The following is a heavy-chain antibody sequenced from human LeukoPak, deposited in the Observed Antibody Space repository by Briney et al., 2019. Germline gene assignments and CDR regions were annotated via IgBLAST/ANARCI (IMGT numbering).Heavy chain of an antibody. J-gene: IGHJ4*02. D-gene: IGHD3-22*01. CDR3: ASHYYYDSSGYLNY. CDR1: GYTFTGYY. V-gene: IGHV1-18*04. CDR2: ISADNSNP. Sequence: ASVKVSCKASGYTFTGYYMHWVRQAPGQGLEWMGRISADNSNPKYAQKFQGRVTMTTDTSTSTAYMELRSLRSDDTAVYYCASHYYYDSSGYLNYWGQGTLVAVSS.